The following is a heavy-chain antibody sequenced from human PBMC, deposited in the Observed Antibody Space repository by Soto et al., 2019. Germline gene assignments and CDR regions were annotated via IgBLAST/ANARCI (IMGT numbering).Heavy chain of an antibody. D-gene: IGHD3-22*01. CDR2: INHRGST. CDR3: ASSSEVVVMHSLWYYGMDV. V-gene: IGHV4-34*01. CDR1: GGSCSGYY. J-gene: IGHJ6*02. Sequence: QVQLQQWGAGLLKPSETLSLTCAVYGGSCSGYYWSWIRQPPGQGLEWIGEINHRGSTNYNPSLKSRVTISVDTSKNQFALKLSSVTAADTAVYYCASSSEVVVMHSLWYYGMDVWGQGTTVTVSS.